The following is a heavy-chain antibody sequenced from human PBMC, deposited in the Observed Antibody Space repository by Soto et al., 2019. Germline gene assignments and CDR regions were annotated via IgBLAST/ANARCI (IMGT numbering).Heavy chain of an antibody. CDR3: ARAGWGRGWRWYFQH. V-gene: IGHV1-69*12. CDR2: IIPIFGTA. D-gene: IGHD6-19*01. CDR1: GGTFSSYA. Sequence: QVQLVQSGAEVKKPGSSVKVSCKASGGTFSSYAISWVRQAPGQGLEWMGGIIPIFGTANYAQKFQGRVTITAEESTSTAYLELSSLRSEDTAVYSCARAGWGRGWRWYFQHWGQGTLVTVSS. J-gene: IGHJ1*01.